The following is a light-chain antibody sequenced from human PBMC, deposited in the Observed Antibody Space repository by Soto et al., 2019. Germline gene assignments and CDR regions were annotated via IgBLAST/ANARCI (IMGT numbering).Light chain of an antibody. Sequence: EIVMTQSPATLSVSPGEGATLSCRASQSVGRDLAWYQQKPGQAPRLLIYGASTSATGIPARFTGSGSGTEFTLAINSLQSEGFAVYWCQQYNTWPPTFGPGTTVDIK. CDR2: GAS. V-gene: IGKV3-15*01. CDR3: QQYNTWPPT. J-gene: IGKJ3*01. CDR1: QSVGRD.